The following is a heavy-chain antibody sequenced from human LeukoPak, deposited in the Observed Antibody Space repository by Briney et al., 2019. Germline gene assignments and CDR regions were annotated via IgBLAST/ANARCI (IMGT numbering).Heavy chain of an antibody. CDR1: GFTFSSYS. D-gene: IGHD2-2*01. V-gene: IGHV3-21*01. CDR2: ISSSSSYI. J-gene: IGHJ6*03. Sequence: GGSLRLSCAASGFTFSSYSMNWVRQAPGKGLEWVSSISSSSSYIYYADSVKGRFTISRDNAKNSLYLQMNSLRAEDTAVYYCARGKGVVPAANYYYMDVWGKGTTVIVSS. CDR3: ARGKGVVPAANYYYMDV.